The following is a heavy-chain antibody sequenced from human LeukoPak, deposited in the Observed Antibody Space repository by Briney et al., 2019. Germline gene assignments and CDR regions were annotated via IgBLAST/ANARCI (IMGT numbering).Heavy chain of an antibody. Sequence: GGSLRLSCAASGFTFGNYGMSWVRQAPGKGLEWVSGINWNGGSTGYADSVEGRFTISRDNAKNSQYLQMNSLGAEDTAVYFCARLGPVNKDHYIDVGGKGTTVTISS. V-gene: IGHV3-20*04. CDR2: INWNGGST. CDR1: GFTFGNYG. CDR3: ARLGPVNKDHYIDV. D-gene: IGHD4-17*01. J-gene: IGHJ6*03.